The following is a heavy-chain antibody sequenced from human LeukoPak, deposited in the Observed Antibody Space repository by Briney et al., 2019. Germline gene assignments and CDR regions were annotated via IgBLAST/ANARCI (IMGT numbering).Heavy chain of an antibody. CDR1: GGSISSSSYY. CDR2: IYYSGST. D-gene: IGHD2-21*01. Sequence: KPSETLSLTCTVSGGSISSSSYYWGWIRQPPGKGLEWIGSIYYSGSTYYNPSLKSRVTISVDTSKNQFSLKLSSVTAADTAVYYCARGDGDYDYWGQGTLVTVSS. CDR3: ARGDGDYDY. V-gene: IGHV4-39*07. J-gene: IGHJ4*02.